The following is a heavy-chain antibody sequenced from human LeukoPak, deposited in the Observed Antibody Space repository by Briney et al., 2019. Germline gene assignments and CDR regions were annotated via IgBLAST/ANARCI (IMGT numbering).Heavy chain of an antibody. D-gene: IGHD6-13*01. V-gene: IGHV3-23*01. CDR3: ARDIGIAAAGTGYGMDV. J-gene: IGHJ6*02. CDR1: GFTFSTYA. CDR2: ISSSGGST. Sequence: PGGSLRLSCAASGFTFSTYAMSWVRQAPGKGLEWVSGISSSGGSTNYADSVKGRFTISRDNSKNSLYLQMNSLRAEDTAVYYCARDIGIAAAGTGYGMDVWGQGTTVTVSS.